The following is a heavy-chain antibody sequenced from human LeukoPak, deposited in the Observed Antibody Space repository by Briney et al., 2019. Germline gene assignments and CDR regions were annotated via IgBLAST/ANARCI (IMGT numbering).Heavy chain of an antibody. J-gene: IGHJ3*02. CDR2: ISWNSGSI. Sequence: RSLRLSCAASGFTFDDYAMHWVRQAPGKGLEWVSGISWNSGSIGYADSVKGRFTISRDNAKNSLYLQMNSLRAEDTALYYCAKDQKTFLDAFDIWGQGTMVTVSS. V-gene: IGHV3-9*01. CDR3: AKDQKTFLDAFDI. CDR1: GFTFDDYA.